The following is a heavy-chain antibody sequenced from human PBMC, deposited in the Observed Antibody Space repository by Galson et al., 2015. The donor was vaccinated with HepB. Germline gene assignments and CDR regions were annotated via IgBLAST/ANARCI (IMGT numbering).Heavy chain of an antibody. Sequence: SLRLSCAASGFTFSNAWMNWVRQAPGKGLEWVGRIKSKTDGGTTDYAAPVKGRFTISRDDSKNTLYLQMNSLKTEDTAVYYCTTLSGLVRNWDYVWGSYRREFDYWGQGTLVTVSS. CDR1: GFTFSNAW. V-gene: IGHV3-15*07. CDR3: TTLSGLVRNWDYVWGSYRREFDY. CDR2: IKSKTDGGTT. D-gene: IGHD3-16*02. J-gene: IGHJ4*02.